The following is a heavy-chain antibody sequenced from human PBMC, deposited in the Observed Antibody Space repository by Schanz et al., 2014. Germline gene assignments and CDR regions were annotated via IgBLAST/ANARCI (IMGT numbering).Heavy chain of an antibody. Sequence: QVQLVQSGAEVKKPGASVKVSCKASGYTFISYFIHWVRQAPGQGLEWMGIINPTGGSTSYEQRFKGRVTVIRATYTSAVYMELSSVRSEDTAVYYCARSAYGGYTSTPLSYWGQGTLVTVSS. CDR3: ARSAYGGYTSTPLSY. CDR2: INPTGGST. V-gene: IGHV1-46*01. CDR1: GYTFISYF. D-gene: IGHD5-12*01. J-gene: IGHJ4*02.